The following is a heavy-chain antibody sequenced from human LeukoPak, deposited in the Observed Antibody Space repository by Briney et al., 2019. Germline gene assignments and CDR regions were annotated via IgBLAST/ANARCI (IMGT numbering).Heavy chain of an antibody. CDR2: INHSGST. D-gene: IGHD4-17*01. CDR1: GGSFSGYY. J-gene: IGHJ4*02. CDR3: ARGADYGEDY. Sequence: SETLSHTCAVYGGSFSGYYWSWIRQPPGKGLEWIGEINHSGSTNYNPSLKSRVTISVDTSKNQFSLKLSSVTAADTAVYYCARGADYGEDYWGQGTLVIVSS. V-gene: IGHV4-34*01.